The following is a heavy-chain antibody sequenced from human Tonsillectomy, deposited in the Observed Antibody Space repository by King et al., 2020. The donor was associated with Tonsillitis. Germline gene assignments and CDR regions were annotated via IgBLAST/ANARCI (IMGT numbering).Heavy chain of an antibody. CDR1: GYNFTIYW. V-gene: IGHV5-51*01. D-gene: IGHD6-6*01. CDR3: ARLIAARHFYYYYMDV. Sequence: GQLVQSGAEVKKSGESLKISCKCSGYNFTIYWIGWVRQMPGKGLDGMGIIYPVDSDTRYSPSFQAQVTKSADKSISTAYLQCSSLKASDTAMYYCARLIAARHFYYYYMDVWGKGTTVTVSS. J-gene: IGHJ6*03. CDR2: IYPVDSDT.